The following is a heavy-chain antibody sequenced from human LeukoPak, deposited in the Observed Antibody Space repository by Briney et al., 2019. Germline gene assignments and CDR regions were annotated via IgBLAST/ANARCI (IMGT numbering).Heavy chain of an antibody. V-gene: IGHV4-4*08. Sequence: PSETLSLTCNVSGGSISGYHWSWIRQPPGKGLEWLGYIYYSGSSNYNPSLKSRVTISVDTSKNQFSLKLSSVTAADTAVYYCAREQGLRLFDYWGQGTLVTVSS. J-gene: IGHJ4*02. D-gene: IGHD3-3*01. CDR1: GGSISGYH. CDR3: AREQGLRLFDY. CDR2: IYYSGSS.